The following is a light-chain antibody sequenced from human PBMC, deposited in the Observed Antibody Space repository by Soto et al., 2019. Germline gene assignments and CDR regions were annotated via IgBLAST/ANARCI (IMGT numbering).Light chain of an antibody. CDR1: QDISNY. J-gene: IGKJ4*01. Sequence: DIQMTQSPSSLSASVGDRVTITCQASQDISNYLNWYQQKPGKAPELLIYDASNLEIGVPSRFSGSGSGTDFTFTISSLQPEDIATYSCQQYDTLPLTFGGGTKVDIK. V-gene: IGKV1-33*01. CDR3: QQYDTLPLT. CDR2: DAS.